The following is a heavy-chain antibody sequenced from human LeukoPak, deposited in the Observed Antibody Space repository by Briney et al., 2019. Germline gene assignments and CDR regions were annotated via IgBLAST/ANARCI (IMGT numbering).Heavy chain of an antibody. Sequence: GGSLRLSCAASGFTFSSYAMSWVRQAPGKGLEWVSGTSGSGRSIHYADSVKGRFTISRDNYKNTLYLQMNSLRADDTAVYYCAKDMNSWRDGSGLGDYFDYWGQGTLVTVSS. D-gene: IGHD6-19*01. CDR3: AKDMNSWRDGSGLGDYFDY. J-gene: IGHJ4*02. CDR2: TSGSGRSI. CDR1: GFTFSSYA. V-gene: IGHV3-23*01.